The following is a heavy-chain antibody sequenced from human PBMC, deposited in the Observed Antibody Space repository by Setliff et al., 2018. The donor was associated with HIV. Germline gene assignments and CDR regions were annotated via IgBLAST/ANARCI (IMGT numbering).Heavy chain of an antibody. J-gene: IGHJ4*02. V-gene: IGHV1-69*13. Sequence: SVKVSCKASGGTFSKYAISWVRQAPGQGLEWMGGIIPLFGAAKYAQKFQGRVTITADESTSIAYMELSTLRSEDTAFYYCARSSAGSGWLLHHFDYWGKGTLVTVSS. CDR2: IIPLFGAA. D-gene: IGHD6-19*01. CDR1: GGTFSKYA. CDR3: ARSSAGSGWLLHHFDY.